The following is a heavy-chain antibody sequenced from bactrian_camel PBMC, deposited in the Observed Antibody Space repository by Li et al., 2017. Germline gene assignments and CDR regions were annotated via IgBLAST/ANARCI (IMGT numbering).Heavy chain of an antibody. Sequence: HVQLVESGGGLVQPGGSLRLSCATSGFTFSSLGMSWVRQAPGKGLEWVSGISSDGVHIHYADSVKGRFTISRDNAKSTLYLQINSLKPEDTAVYYCVMASGGWFGFWDYWGQGTQVTVS. CDR2: ISSDGVHI. V-gene: IGHV3S6*01. D-gene: IGHD3*01. J-gene: IGHJ4*01. CDR3: VMASGGWFGFWDY. CDR1: GFTFSSLG.